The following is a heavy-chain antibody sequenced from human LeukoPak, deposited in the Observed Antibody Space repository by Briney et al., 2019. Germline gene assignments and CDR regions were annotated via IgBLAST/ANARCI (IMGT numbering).Heavy chain of an antibody. Sequence: SETLSLTCAVSGYSISSGYYWGWIRQPPGKGLEWIGSVYHSGSTYYNPSLKSRVTISVDTSKNQFSLKLSSVTAADTAVYHCASRSGSYYGPFDYWGQGTLVTVSS. CDR2: VYHSGST. J-gene: IGHJ4*02. CDR1: GYSISSGYY. V-gene: IGHV4-38-2*01. CDR3: ASRSGSYYGPFDY. D-gene: IGHD1-26*01.